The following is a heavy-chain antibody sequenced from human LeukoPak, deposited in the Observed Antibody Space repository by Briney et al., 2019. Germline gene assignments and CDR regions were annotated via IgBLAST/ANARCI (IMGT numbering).Heavy chain of an antibody. Sequence: GGSLRLSCAVSGFTFDDYAMHWVRQAPGKGLEWVSLISGDGATTYYADSVKGRFTISRDNAKNSLYLQMNSLRVEDTALYYCARGIASSRSVAIDLWGQGTLVAVSS. CDR2: ISGDGATT. CDR1: GFTFDDYA. V-gene: IGHV3-43*02. CDR3: ARGIASSRSVAIDL. D-gene: IGHD6-13*01. J-gene: IGHJ4*02.